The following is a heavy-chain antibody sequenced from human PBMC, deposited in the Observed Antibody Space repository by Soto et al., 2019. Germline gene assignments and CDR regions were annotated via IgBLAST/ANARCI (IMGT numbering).Heavy chain of an antibody. V-gene: IGHV1-2*06. CDR1: GYRFTNYY. D-gene: IGHD5-18*01. J-gene: IGHJ4*02. CDR3: ARDGNFAFRGYSFAFDF. Sequence: QVQLVQSGAEVKKPGASVRVSCEASGYRFTNYYIHWVRQAPGQGLEWMGRMNLDTGGTTYAQKFQGRVTMTRDTSISTAYMELSSIQSDDTAMYYCARDGNFAFRGYSFAFDFWGQVTLLTVSS. CDR2: MNLDTGGT.